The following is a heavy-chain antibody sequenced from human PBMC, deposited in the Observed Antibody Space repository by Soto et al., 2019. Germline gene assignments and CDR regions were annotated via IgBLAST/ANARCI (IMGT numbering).Heavy chain of an antibody. CDR1: GGSFSGYY. J-gene: IGHJ5*02. V-gene: IGHV4-34*01. Sequence: SETLSLTCAVYGGSFSGYYWSWIRQPPGKGLEWIGEINHSGSTNYNPSLKSRVTISVDTSKNQFSLKLSSVTAADTAVYYCARGRTVVQWINNWLDPWGQGNLVTV. D-gene: IGHD5-12*01. CDR2: INHSGST. CDR3: ARGRTVVQWINNWLDP.